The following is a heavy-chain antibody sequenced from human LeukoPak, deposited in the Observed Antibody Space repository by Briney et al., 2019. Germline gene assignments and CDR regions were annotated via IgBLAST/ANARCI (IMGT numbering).Heavy chain of an antibody. CDR3: AKSAAINMVRGVPYFDY. Sequence: PSETLSLTCTVSGGSISSYYWSWIRQPPGKGLEWVSGISGSGGTTYYADSVRGRFTVSRDNSKKTLYLQMNSLRAEDTAIYYCAKSAAINMVRGVPYFDYWGQGTLVTVSS. D-gene: IGHD3-10*01. J-gene: IGHJ4*02. V-gene: IGHV3-23*01. CDR2: ISGSGGTT. CDR1: GGSISSYY.